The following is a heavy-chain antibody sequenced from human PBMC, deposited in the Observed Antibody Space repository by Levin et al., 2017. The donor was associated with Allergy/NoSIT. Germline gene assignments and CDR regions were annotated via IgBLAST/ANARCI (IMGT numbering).Heavy chain of an antibody. CDR2: ISDSGGTT. D-gene: IGHD1-1*01. CDR1: GFTFSDYA. V-gene: IGHV3-23*01. J-gene: IGHJ5*02. Sequence: PGGSLRLSCAASGFTFSDYAMSWVRQAPGKGLEWVSTISDSGGTTYYADSVKGRFTISRDNSKNTLFLQMNSLRAEDTAVYYCAKRPAESTRGWFDPWGQGTLVTVSS. CDR3: AKRPAESTRGWFDP.